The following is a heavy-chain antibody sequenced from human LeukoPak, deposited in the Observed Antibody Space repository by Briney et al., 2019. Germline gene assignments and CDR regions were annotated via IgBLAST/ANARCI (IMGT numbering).Heavy chain of an antibody. CDR2: IKQDGSEK. V-gene: IGHV3-7*01. CDR3: ARDKIGGSMAGSNFDY. Sequence: QPGGSLRLSCAASGFTFSSYWMTWVRQAPGKGLEWVANIKQDGSEKNYVDSVKGRFTISRDNAKNSLYLQMNSLRAEDTAVYYCARDKIGGSMAGSNFDYWGQGTLVTVSS. CDR1: GFTFSSYW. J-gene: IGHJ4*02. D-gene: IGHD6-19*01.